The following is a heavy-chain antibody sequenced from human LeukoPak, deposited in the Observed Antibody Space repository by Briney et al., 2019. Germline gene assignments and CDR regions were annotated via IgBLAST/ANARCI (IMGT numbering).Heavy chain of an antibody. CDR1: GFTFSTYG. CDR3: ARDKTGTNDAFDI. CDR2: ISYSSTYI. J-gene: IGHJ3*02. V-gene: IGHV3-21*01. D-gene: IGHD1-7*01. Sequence: GGSLRLSCAASGFTFSTYGMHWVRQAPGKGLEWVSSISYSSTYIYYADSVKGRFTISRDNAKNSLYLQMNRLRAADTAVYYCARDKTGTNDAFDIWGLGTMVTVSS.